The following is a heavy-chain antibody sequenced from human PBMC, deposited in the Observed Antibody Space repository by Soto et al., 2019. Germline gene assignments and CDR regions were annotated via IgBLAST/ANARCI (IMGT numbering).Heavy chain of an antibody. CDR3: ERGDYGDYLPLDY. J-gene: IGHJ4*02. V-gene: IGHV1-69*05. CDR2: IIPNFGKA. D-gene: IGHD4-17*01. CDR1: GGTFSSYA. Sequence: SVKVSCKASGGTFSSYAISWVRQAPGQGLEWMGWIIPNFGKANYAQKIQGRVTMTTDKSTSTAYMELRSLRSDDTAVYYCERGDYGDYLPLDYWGQETLVTVSS.